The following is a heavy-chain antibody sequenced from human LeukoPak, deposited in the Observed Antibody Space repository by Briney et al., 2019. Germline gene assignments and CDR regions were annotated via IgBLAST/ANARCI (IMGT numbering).Heavy chain of an antibody. J-gene: IGHJ5*02. CDR1: GFTYSSYW. CDR2: INQDGSEK. CDR3: AKASVRFLELGWFDP. V-gene: IGHV3-7*03. D-gene: IGHD3-3*01. Sequence: GGSLRLSCAASGFTYSSYWMSGVRQAPGKGLEWVANINQDGSEKYYVDSVKGRFTISRDNAKNSLYLQMNSLRAEDTALYYCAKASVRFLELGWFDPWGQGTLVTVSS.